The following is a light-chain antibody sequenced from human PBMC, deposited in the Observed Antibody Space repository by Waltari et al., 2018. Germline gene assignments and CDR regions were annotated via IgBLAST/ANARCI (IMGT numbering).Light chain of an antibody. J-gene: IGLJ1*01. CDR2: EVT. V-gene: IGLV2-23*02. CDR1: ISDVWRYNL. Sequence: QSALTQPASLSGSPGPSITTPFTRTISDVWRYNLLSWYQQHPGKAPKLMIYEVTERPSGVSNRFSGSKSDNTASLTISGLQAEDEADYYCCSHAGSSIYVFGTGTKVTIL. CDR3: CSHAGSSIYV.